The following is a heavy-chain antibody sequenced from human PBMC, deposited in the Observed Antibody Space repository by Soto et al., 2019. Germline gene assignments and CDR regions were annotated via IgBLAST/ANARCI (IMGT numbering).Heavy chain of an antibody. D-gene: IGHD2-15*01. J-gene: IGHJ6*02. CDR2: ISSSSSYI. Sequence: GGSLRLSXAASGFTFSSYSMNWVRQAPGKGLEWVSSISSSSSYIYYADSVKGRFTISRDNAKNSLYLQMNSLRAEDTAVYYCARGPSGSYYYGRDVWGQGTTVTVSS. V-gene: IGHV3-21*01. CDR1: GFTFSSYS. CDR3: ARGPSGSYYYGRDV.